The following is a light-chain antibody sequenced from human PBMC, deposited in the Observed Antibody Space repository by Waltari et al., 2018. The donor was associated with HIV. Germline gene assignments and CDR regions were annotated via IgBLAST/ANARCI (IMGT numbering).Light chain of an antibody. V-gene: IGLV2-23*02. CDR1: SSDLGLYNL. CDR3: CSYAGDSNYV. Sequence: QSALTRPASVSGSLGQSISISCSGSSSDLGLYNLVSWYQVSPGKAPKLIIHEVNKRPSGVSDRFSGSKSGKTASLTISGLQTEDEADYYCCSYAGDSNYVFGTGTKVTVL. J-gene: IGLJ1*01. CDR2: EVN.